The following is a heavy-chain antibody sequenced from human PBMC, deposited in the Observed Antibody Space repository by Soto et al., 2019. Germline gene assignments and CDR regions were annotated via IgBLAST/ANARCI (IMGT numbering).Heavy chain of an antibody. D-gene: IGHD2-15*01. CDR2: IRSKAYGGTT. V-gene: IGHV3-49*03. Sequence: GGSLRLSCTASGFTFGDYAMSWFRQAPGKGLEWVGFIRSKAYGGTTEYAASVKGRFTISRDDSKSIAYLQMNSLKTEDTAVYYCTRGEFGYCSGGSCYSGYYFDYWGQGTLVTVSS. J-gene: IGHJ4*02. CDR3: TRGEFGYCSGGSCYSGYYFDY. CDR1: GFTFGDYA.